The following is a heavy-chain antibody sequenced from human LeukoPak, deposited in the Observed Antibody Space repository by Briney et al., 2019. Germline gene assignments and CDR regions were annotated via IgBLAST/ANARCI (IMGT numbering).Heavy chain of an antibody. CDR2: ISGSGGST. V-gene: IGHV3-23*01. CDR1: GFTFSSYG. Sequence: GGSLRLSCAASGFTFSSYGMSWVRQAPGKGLEWVSAISGSGGSTYYADSVKGRFTISRDNSKNTLYLQMNSLRAEDTAVYYCAKWGADYYGSESRMMRSYYYMDVWGKGTTVTISS. J-gene: IGHJ6*03. D-gene: IGHD3-10*01. CDR3: AKWGADYYGSESRMMRSYYYMDV.